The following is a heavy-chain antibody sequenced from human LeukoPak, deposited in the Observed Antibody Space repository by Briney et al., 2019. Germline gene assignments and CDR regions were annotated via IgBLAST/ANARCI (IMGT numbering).Heavy chain of an antibody. J-gene: IGHJ4*02. Sequence: PSETLSLTCAVYGGSFSGYYWSWIRQPPGKGLEWIGEINHSGSTNYNPSLKSRVTISVDTSKNQFSLKLSSVTAADTAVYYCARLGRSSTGLWGQGTLVTVSS. V-gene: IGHV4-34*01. CDR2: INHSGST. CDR3: ARLGRSSTGL. CDR1: GGSFSGYY. D-gene: IGHD6-13*01.